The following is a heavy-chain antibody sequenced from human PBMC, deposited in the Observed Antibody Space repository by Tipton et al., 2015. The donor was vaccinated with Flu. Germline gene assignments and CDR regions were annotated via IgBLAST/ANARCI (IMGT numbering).Heavy chain of an antibody. J-gene: IGHJ4*02. CDR2: VSASGSTT. V-gene: IGHV3-23*01. CDR3: AKDARGGPYYFDY. Sequence: SLRLSCGASGFSFSKYAMNWVRQAPGKGLEWVSAVSASGSTTYYADSVKGRFTVSRDNFKNTVYLQMSSLRVDDTAVYYCAKDARGGPYYFDYWGQGTLVTVSS. CDR1: GFSFSKYA. D-gene: IGHD6-25*01.